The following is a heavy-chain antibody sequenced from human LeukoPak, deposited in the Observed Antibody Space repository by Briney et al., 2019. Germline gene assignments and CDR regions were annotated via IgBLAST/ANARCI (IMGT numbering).Heavy chain of an antibody. CDR2: INTNTGNP. CDR1: GYTFSNYA. V-gene: IGHV7-4-1*02. J-gene: IGHJ3*02. CDR3: ASGRSSGWNQGDAFGM. Sequence: ASVKVSCKASGYTFSNYAMNWVRQAPGQGLEWLGWINTNTGNPTYSQGFTGRFVFSLDTSVSQAYLQISSLKAEDTALYYCASGRSSGWNQGDAFGMWGQGTMVTVSS. D-gene: IGHD6-19*01.